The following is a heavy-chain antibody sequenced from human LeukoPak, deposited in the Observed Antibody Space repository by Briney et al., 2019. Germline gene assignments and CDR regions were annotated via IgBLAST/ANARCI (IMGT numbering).Heavy chain of an antibody. CDR1: GYMFINDY. D-gene: IGHD4-23*01. Sequence: ASVKVSCKASGYMFINDYIHWVRQAPGQGLEWMGRIIPRGGATIYAQNFQGRLTVTRDTSISTAYMELSRLRSDDTAVYYCARDQGHGGNSWDYWGQGTLVTVSS. V-gene: IGHV1-46*01. CDR3: ARDQGHGGNSWDY. CDR2: IIPRGGAT. J-gene: IGHJ4*02.